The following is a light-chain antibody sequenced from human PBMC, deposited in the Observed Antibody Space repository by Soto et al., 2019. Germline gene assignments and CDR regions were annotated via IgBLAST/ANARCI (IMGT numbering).Light chain of an antibody. CDR3: QQYGISP. Sequence: EVVLTQSPGTLCLSSGERDTLSYRASQSVSSTYLAWYQQKPGQAPRLLIYGATSRATGIPDRFSGSVSGTDFTLTISRVEPEDFGVYYCQQYGISPVGQGTRLEIK. CDR1: QSVSSTY. J-gene: IGKJ5*01. CDR2: GAT. V-gene: IGKV3-20*01.